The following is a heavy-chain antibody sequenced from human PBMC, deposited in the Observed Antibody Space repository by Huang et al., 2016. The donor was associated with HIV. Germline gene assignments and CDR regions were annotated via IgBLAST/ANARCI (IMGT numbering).Heavy chain of an antibody. CDR3: VRCPGYYFEPSRYFDAFDI. J-gene: IGHJ3*02. D-gene: IGHD3-22*01. CDR1: GGTFTGYC. Sequence: VQLQQWGASLLKPSETLSLTCAVSGGTFTGYCWGWVRQAPGKGLEWIAEIKHSGTTSYNPSLKSRVSMSVDVSNNQFSLSLKSVTAADTAVYFCVRCPGYYFEPSRYFDAFDIWGPGTMVTVS. CDR2: IKHSGTT. V-gene: IGHV4-34*02.